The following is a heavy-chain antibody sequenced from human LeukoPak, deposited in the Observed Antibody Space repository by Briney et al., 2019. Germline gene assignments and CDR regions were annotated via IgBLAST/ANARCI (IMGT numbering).Heavy chain of an antibody. J-gene: IGHJ6*02. D-gene: IGHD5-18*01. Sequence: GGSLRLSCVASGFTFSSYAMHWVRQAPGKGLEWVSLISGDGGSTYYADSVKGRFTISRDNSKNSLYLQMNSLRAEDTALYYCAKDIGYSYGYYYYYYGMDVWGQGTTVTVSS. CDR2: ISGDGGST. CDR1: GFTFSSYA. V-gene: IGHV3-43*02. CDR3: AKDIGYSYGYYYYYYGMDV.